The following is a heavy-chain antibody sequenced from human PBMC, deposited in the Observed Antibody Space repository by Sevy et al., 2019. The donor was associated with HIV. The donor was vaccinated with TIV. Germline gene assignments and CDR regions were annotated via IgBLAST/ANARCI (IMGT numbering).Heavy chain of an antibody. CDR3: ATEYSYDY. CDR1: GHTFSGYY. V-gene: IGHV1-2*02. J-gene: IGHJ4*02. CDR2: INSNSGAI. Sequence: ASVKVSCKASGHTFSGYYIQWVRQAPGKGLEWMGWINSNSGAISYAQKFQDRVTMTRDTSISTAYMELSRLTSDDTAVYYCATEYSYDYWGQGTLVTVSS. D-gene: IGHD4-4*01.